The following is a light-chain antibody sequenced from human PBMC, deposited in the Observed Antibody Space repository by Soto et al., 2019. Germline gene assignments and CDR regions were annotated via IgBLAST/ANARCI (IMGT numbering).Light chain of an antibody. J-gene: IGKJ1*01. CDR3: QQYGSSGT. CDR2: GAS. V-gene: IGKV3-20*01. CDR1: QSVSSSY. Sequence: EIVLTQSPATLSLSPGERATLSCRASQSVSSSYLAWYQQKPGQAPRILIYGASSRATGIPDRFSGSGSGTDFTLTISRLEPEDFAVYYCQQYGSSGTLGQGTKVDI.